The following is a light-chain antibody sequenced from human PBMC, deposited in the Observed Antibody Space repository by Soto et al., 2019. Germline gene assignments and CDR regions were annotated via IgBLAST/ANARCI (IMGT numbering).Light chain of an antibody. CDR1: SSDVGGYNY. CDR2: EVT. CDR3: NSYTSSTTRYV. V-gene: IGLV2-14*01. Sequence: QSVLTQPASVSGSPGQSITISCTGTSSDVGGYNYVSWYQQHPGKAPKLMIYEVTNRPSGVSTRFSASKSGNTASLTISGLQAEDEADYYCNSYTSSTTRYVSGTGTKVTVL. J-gene: IGLJ1*01.